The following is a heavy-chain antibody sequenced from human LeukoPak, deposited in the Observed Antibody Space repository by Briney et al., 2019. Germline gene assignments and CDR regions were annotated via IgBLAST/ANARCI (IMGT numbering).Heavy chain of an antibody. CDR3: AKGSAYESLCSGGSCYSDN. D-gene: IGHD2-15*01. CDR2: ISGSGGST. Sequence: PGGSLRLSCAATGFTSVNYAMSWVRQAPGKGLEWVSAISGSGGSTYYADSVKGRFTISRDYSKNTLYLQMNSLRAEDTAVYYCAKGSAYESLCSGGSCYSDNWGQGTLVTVSS. V-gene: IGHV3-23*01. J-gene: IGHJ4*02. CDR1: GFTSVNYA.